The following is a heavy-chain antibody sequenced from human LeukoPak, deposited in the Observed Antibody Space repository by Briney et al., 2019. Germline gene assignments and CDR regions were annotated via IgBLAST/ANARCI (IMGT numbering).Heavy chain of an antibody. CDR1: GGSISSSS. Sequence: ETLSLTCTVSGGSISSSSDYWGWIRQAPGKGLEWISYISSSSSTIYYADSVKGRFTNSRDNAKNSLYLQMNSLRAEDTAVYYCAKYGLGSRTSFDSWGQGTLVTVSS. D-gene: IGHD3-10*01. CDR3: AKYGLGSRTSFDS. J-gene: IGHJ4*02. V-gene: IGHV3-48*04. CDR2: ISSSSSTI.